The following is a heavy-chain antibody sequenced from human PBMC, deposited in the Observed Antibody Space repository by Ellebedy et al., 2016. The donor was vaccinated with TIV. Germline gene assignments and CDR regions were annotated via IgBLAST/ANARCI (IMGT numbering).Heavy chain of an antibody. Sequence: PGGSLRLSCAASGFTFSSYAMHWVRQAPGKGLEWVAVISYDGSNKYYAAYVKGRFTISRDNSKNTLHLQMNSLRAEDTAVYYCARVRSPYYFDYWGQGTLVTVSS. CDR3: ARVRSPYYFDY. J-gene: IGHJ4*02. CDR1: GFTFSSYA. V-gene: IGHV3-30-3*01. CDR2: ISYDGSNK. D-gene: IGHD6-13*01.